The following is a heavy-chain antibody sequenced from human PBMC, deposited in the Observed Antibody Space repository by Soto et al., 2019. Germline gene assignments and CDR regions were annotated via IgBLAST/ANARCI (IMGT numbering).Heavy chain of an antibody. V-gene: IGHV1-2*02. D-gene: IGHD2-2*02. CDR1: GYTFTGYY. CDR2: INPNSGGT. J-gene: IGHJ6*02. CDR3: ARDGLSSTCSSTSCYTGMDV. Sequence: QVQLVQSGAEVKKPGASVKVSCKASGYTFTGYYIHWVRQAPGQGLEWMGWINPNSGGTNYAQKFQGRDTMTRDTSISTAYMELSRLRSDDTAVYYCARDGLSSTCSSTSCYTGMDVWGQGTTVTVSS.